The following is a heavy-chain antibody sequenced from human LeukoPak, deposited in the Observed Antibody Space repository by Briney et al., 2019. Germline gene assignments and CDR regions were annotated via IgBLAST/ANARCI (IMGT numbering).Heavy chain of an antibody. Sequence: TASETLSLTCTVSGGSIRSYYWSWTRQSPEKGLEWIGYVYHTGSTKYNPSLQSRVTISIDPSKNQFSLNLTSVTAAGTAVYYCSTDSPTGFDHWGQGALVTVSS. CDR2: VYHTGST. J-gene: IGHJ4*02. V-gene: IGHV4-59*01. CDR3: STDSPTGFDH. CDR1: GGSIRSYY. D-gene: IGHD2/OR15-2a*01.